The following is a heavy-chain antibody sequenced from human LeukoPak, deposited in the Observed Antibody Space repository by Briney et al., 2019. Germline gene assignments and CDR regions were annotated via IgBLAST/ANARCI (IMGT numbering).Heavy chain of an antibody. CDR1: GFTFSMYA. V-gene: IGHV3-30-3*01. J-gene: IGHJ4*02. Sequence: GGSLILSCAASGFTFSMYAMHWVRQAPGKGLEWVAVISYDGSNKYYADSVKGRFTISRDNSKNTLYLQMNSLRAEDTAVYYCARDNEWLQLWWGFSYWGQGTLVTVSS. D-gene: IGHD5-18*01. CDR2: ISYDGSNK. CDR3: ARDNEWLQLWWGFSY.